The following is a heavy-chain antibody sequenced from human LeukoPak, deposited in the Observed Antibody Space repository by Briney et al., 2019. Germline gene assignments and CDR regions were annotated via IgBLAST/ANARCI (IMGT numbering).Heavy chain of an antibody. Sequence: KPGGSLRLSCTASGFTYSSYWMSWVRQAPGKVLEWVANIRQDGSEKYFVDSVKGRFTISRDNAKDSLYLQMDSLRAEDTAVYSCARVLRGGASGYAFDQWGQGTLVTVSS. D-gene: IGHD3-22*01. CDR1: GFTYSSYW. CDR2: IRQDGSEK. CDR3: ARVLRGGASGYAFDQ. V-gene: IGHV3-7*01. J-gene: IGHJ4*02.